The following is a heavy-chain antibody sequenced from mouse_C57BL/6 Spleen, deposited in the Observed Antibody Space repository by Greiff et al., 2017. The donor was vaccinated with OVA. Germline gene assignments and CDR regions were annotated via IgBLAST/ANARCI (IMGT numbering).Heavy chain of an antibody. J-gene: IGHJ1*03. V-gene: IGHV1-80*01. CDR1: GYAFSSYW. Sequence: QVQLQQSGAELVKPGASVKISCKASGYAFSSYWMNWVKQRPGKGLEWIGQIYPGDGDTKYNGKFKGKATLTADTSSSTADMRLSSVASVGSEFYICARGDGSIFYWYFDVWGTGTTVTVSS. CDR3: ARGDGSIFYWYFDV. CDR2: IYPGDGDT. D-gene: IGHD1-1*01.